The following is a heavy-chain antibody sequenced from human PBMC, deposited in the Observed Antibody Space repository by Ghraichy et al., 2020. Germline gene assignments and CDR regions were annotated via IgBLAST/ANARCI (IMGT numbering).Heavy chain of an antibody. Sequence: SETLSLTCTVSGDSVSSSSYYWGWIRQPPGQGLEWITSIYFTGTTYYNPSLKSRVTMSVDTSTNKFSLRLISVTAADTAVYYCARGRPPLSGSSPDAFDLWGQGTMITVSS. CDR1: GDSVSSSSYY. CDR2: IYFTGTT. J-gene: IGHJ3*01. V-gene: IGHV4-39*07. D-gene: IGHD1-26*01. CDR3: ARGRPPLSGSSPDAFDL.